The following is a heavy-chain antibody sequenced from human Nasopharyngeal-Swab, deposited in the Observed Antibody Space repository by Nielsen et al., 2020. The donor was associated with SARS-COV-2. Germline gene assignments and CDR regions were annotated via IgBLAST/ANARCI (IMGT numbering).Heavy chain of an antibody. CDR2: TIPIIDIS. J-gene: IGHJ6*02. D-gene: IGHD2-2*02. CDR3: ARGDIVAVSGVITNYGPDV. V-gene: IGHV1-69*04. CDR1: GGTFSTYA. Sequence: SVKVSCKASGGTFSTYATSWVRQAPGQGLEWMGRTIPIIDISNYAQKFQGRVTITADKSTSTAYMEVTSLRSEDTAVYYCARGDIVAVSGVITNYGPDVWGQGTTVTVSS.